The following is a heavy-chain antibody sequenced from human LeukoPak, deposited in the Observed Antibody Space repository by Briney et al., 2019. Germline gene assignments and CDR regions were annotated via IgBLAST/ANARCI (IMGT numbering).Heavy chain of an antibody. Sequence: GASVKVSCKASGYTFTGYYMHWVRQAPGQGLEWMGWINPNSGGTNYAQKFQGRVTMTRDTSISTAYMELSRLRSDDTAVYYCAKVSDSRLRWYHFDYWGQGTLVTVSS. CDR1: GYTFTGYY. CDR2: INPNSGGT. V-gene: IGHV1-2*02. J-gene: IGHJ4*02. CDR3: AKVSDSRLRWYHFDY. D-gene: IGHD4-23*01.